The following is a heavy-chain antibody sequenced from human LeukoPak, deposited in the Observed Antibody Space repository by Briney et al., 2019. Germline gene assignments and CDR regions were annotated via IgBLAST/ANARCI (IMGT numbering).Heavy chain of an antibody. D-gene: IGHD2-21*02. V-gene: IGHV1-2*06. CDR1: GYTFTDYY. CDR2: INPNSGGT. Sequence: GASVKVSCKASGYTFTDYYMHWVRQAPGQGLEWMGRINPNSGGTNYAQKFQGRVTMTRDTSISTAYMELSRLRSDDTAVYYCARGAYIVVVTANLPYDWFDPWGQGTLVTVSS. CDR3: ARGAYIVVVTANLPYDWFDP. J-gene: IGHJ5*02.